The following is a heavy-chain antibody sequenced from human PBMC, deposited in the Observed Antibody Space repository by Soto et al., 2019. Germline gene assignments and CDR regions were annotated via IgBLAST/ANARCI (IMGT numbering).Heavy chain of an antibody. CDR1: GFTFSSHN. CDR3: ARELSTMIRAYK. Sequence: EVQLVESGGGLVKPGGSLRLSCAASGFTFSSHNIYWFRQPPGKGLEWVSSIGTSDSSIYYADSVRGRCTISKDNAKNSVDLQMDSLRAEDTAIYHCARELSTMIRAYKWAQGTLVTVSP. V-gene: IGHV3-21*02. D-gene: IGHD3-10*01. CDR2: IGTSDSSI. J-gene: IGHJ4*02.